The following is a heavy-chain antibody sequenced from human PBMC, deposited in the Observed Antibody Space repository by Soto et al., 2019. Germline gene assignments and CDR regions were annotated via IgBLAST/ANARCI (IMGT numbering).Heavy chain of an antibody. Sequence: EVQLVESGGGLVKPGGSLRLSCAASGFTFSSYSMNWVRQAPGKGLGWVSSISSSSSYIYYADSVKGRFTISRDNAKNSLYLQMNSLRAEDTAVYYCASPPYYYDSRGYSGYWGQGTLVTVSS. J-gene: IGHJ4*02. CDR3: ASPPYYYDSRGYSGY. CDR1: GFTFSSYS. CDR2: ISSSSSYI. V-gene: IGHV3-21*01. D-gene: IGHD3-22*01.